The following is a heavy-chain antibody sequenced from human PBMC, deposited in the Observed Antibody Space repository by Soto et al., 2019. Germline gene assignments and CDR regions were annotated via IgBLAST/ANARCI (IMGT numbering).Heavy chain of an antibody. Sequence: GGSLRLSCAASGFTLSSYVLHWARQAPGKGLEWVAVISYDGSNKYYADSVKGRFAISRDNSRNTLYLQMNSLRAEDTAVYYCARGGGSLVRGVLISDYFDYWGQGTLVTVSS. D-gene: IGHD3-10*01. CDR2: ISYDGSNK. J-gene: IGHJ4*02. CDR3: ARGGGSLVRGVLISDYFDY. V-gene: IGHV3-30*09. CDR1: GFTLSSYV.